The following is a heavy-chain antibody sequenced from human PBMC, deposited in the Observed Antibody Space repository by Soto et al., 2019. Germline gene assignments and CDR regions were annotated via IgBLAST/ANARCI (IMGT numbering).Heavy chain of an antibody. Sequence: ASVKVFCKASGYTFTSYAMHWVRQAPGQRLEWMGWINAGNGNTKYAQNLQGRVTLTTDTSTSTAYMELTSLRSNDTAIYYCAMVDVYVTPSPQDVWGQGTTVTVSS. D-gene: IGHD3-16*01. CDR2: INAGNGNT. J-gene: IGHJ6*02. CDR1: GYTFTSYA. CDR3: AMVDVYVTPSPQDV. V-gene: IGHV1-3*01.